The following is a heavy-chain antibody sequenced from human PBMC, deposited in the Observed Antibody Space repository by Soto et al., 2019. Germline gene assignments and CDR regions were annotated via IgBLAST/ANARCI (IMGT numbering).Heavy chain of an antibody. D-gene: IGHD5-18*01. Sequence: TLSLTCTVSGGSISSGGYYWSWIRQHPGKGLGWIGYIYYSGSTYYNPSLKSRVTISVDTSKNQFSLKLSSVTAADTAVYYCARDRGGGTATYYFDYWGQGTLVTVSS. V-gene: IGHV4-31*03. J-gene: IGHJ4*02. CDR1: GGSISSGGYY. CDR2: IYYSGST. CDR3: ARDRGGGTATYYFDY.